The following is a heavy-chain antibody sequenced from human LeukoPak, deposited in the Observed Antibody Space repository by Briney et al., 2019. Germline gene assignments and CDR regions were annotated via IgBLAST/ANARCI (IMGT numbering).Heavy chain of an antibody. J-gene: IGHJ5*02. CDR1: GFTFSSYS. D-gene: IGHD2-2*01. CDR3: ARESSVVPAANNWFDP. CDR2: ISSSSSTI. Sequence: GGSLRLSCAASGFTFSSYSMNWVRQAPGKGLEWVSYISSSSSTIYYADSVKGRFTISRDNAKNSLYLQMNSLRAEDTAVYYCARESSVVPAANNWFDPWGQGTLVTVSS. V-gene: IGHV3-48*04.